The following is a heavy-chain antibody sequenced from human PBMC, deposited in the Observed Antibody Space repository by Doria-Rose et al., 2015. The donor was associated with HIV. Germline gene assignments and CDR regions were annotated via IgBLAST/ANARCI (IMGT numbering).Heavy chain of an antibody. D-gene: IGHD6-13*01. J-gene: IGHJ4*02. Sequence: QITLKESGPVLVKPTETLTLTCTVSGVSLSSPGMGVSWIRQPPGKALEWLANISSDDARSYKTSLRSRLTICRGTSKSQVVLTMTDMDPVDTATYYCARIKSSRWYHKYYFDFWGQGTLVIVSA. CDR1: GVSLSSPGMG. CDR2: ISSDDAR. CDR3: ARIKSSRWYHKYYFDF. V-gene: IGHV2-26*01.